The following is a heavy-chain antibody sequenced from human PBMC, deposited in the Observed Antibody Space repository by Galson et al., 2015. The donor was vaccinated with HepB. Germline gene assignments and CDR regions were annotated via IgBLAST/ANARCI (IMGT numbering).Heavy chain of an antibody. V-gene: IGHV3-66*02. CDR1: GFTVSSNY. CDR2: IYSGGST. CDR3: ASDSSGGYLRFHY. J-gene: IGHJ4*02. Sequence: SLRLSCAASGFTVSSNYMSWVRQAPGKGLEWVSVIYSGGSTYYADSVKGRFTISRDNSKNTLYLQMNSLRTEDTALYYCASDSSGGYLRFHYWGQGTLVTVSS. D-gene: IGHD3-10*01.